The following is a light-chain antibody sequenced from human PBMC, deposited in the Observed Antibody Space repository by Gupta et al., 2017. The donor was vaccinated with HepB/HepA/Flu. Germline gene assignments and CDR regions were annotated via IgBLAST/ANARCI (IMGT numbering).Light chain of an antibody. CDR3: QHSQTVPWT. CDR1: QRVATY. J-gene: IGKJ1*01. CDR2: GAS. V-gene: IGKV1-39*01. Sequence: DIQMTQSPSSLSASVRDRVTITCRASQRVATYLNWYQQKTGEDPKFLIYGASILQGGVPSRFSGSGSGTDFTLTISELQPEDVAISYCQHSQTVPWTFGQGTKVEI.